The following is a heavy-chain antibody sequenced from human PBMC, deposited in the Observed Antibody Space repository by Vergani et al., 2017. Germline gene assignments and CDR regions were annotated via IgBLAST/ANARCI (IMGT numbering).Heavy chain of an antibody. Sequence: QITLKESGPTLVKPTQTLTLTCTFSGFSLNTRGVSVAWIRQPPGKALDWLALIYWNDYQHYSPSLNNRVTITKDTSKNQVVLTMTNMDYVDTGTYYCVYRKTECGTTGCFYPFCYYYYMDVWGKGTTVTVS. V-gene: IGHV2-5*04. CDR3: VYRKTECGTTGCFYPFCYYYYMDV. D-gene: IGHD1-7*01. CDR2: IYWNDYQ. J-gene: IGHJ6*03. CDR1: GFSLNTRGVS.